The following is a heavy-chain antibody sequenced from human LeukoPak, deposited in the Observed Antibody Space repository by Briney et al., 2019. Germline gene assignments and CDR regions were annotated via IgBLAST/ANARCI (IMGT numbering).Heavy chain of an antibody. Sequence: ASVKVSCKASGYTFTGYYMHWVRQAPGQGLEWMGWINPDSGGTNYQGRVTMTRDTSISTAYLELSWLRSDDTAVYSCARLRSYDYVWGSFDYWGQGTLVTVSS. CDR3: ARLRSYDYVWGSFDY. J-gene: IGHJ4*02. CDR2: INPDSGGT. CDR1: GYTFTGYY. V-gene: IGHV1-2*02. D-gene: IGHD3-16*01.